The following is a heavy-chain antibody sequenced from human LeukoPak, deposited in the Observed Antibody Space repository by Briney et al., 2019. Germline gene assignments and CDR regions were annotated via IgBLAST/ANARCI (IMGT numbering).Heavy chain of an antibody. CDR3: VGTIASRGSEY. J-gene: IGHJ4*02. D-gene: IGHD6-6*01. CDR1: GFTFSSYW. CDR2: INSDGSST. V-gene: IGHV3-74*01. Sequence: PGGSLRLSCAASGFTFSSYWMHWVRQAPGKGLVWVSRINSDGSSTSYADSVKGRFTISRDNAKNTLYLQMNNLRVDDTAMYYCVGTIASRGSEYWGQGALVTVSS.